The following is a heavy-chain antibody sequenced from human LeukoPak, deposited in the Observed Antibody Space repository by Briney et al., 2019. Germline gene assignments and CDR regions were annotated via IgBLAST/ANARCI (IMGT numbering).Heavy chain of an antibody. CDR1: GGSISSYY. J-gene: IGHJ4*02. CDR3: ARHVAIDWYYFDY. V-gene: IGHV4-59*08. CDR2: IYYSGST. D-gene: IGHD2-21*01. Sequence: PSETLSLTCTVSGGSISSYYWSWFRQPPGKRLEWIGYIYYSGSTNYNPSLKSRVTISVDTSKNQFSLKLSSMTAADTAVYYCARHVAIDWYYFDYWGQGTLVTVSS.